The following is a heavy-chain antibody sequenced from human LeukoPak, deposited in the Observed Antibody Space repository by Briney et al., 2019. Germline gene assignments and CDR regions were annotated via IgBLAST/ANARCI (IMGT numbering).Heavy chain of an antibody. CDR3: AKRAGPGTKHFDY. D-gene: IGHD1-1*01. J-gene: IGHJ4*02. CDR1: GFTFSSYA. V-gene: IGHV3-23*01. CDR2: FSGSGSST. Sequence: GGSLRLSCAASGFTFSSYAMTWVRQAPGKGLEWVSTFSGSGSSTYYADSVKGRFTISRDNSKKTLYLQMNSLSAEDTAVYYCAKRAGPGTKHFDYWGQGTLVTVSS.